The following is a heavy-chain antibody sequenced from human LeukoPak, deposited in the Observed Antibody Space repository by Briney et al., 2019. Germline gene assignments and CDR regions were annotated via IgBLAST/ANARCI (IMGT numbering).Heavy chain of an antibody. Sequence: GGSLRLSCAASGFTFSSYAMHWVRQAPGKGLEWVAVISYDGSNKYYADSVKGRFTISRDNSKNTLYLQMNSLRAGDTAVYYCARGERWEVRGVPYRYYYYYGMDVWGQGTTVTVSS. CDR3: ARGERWEVRGVPYRYYYYYGMDV. CDR2: ISYDGSNK. V-gene: IGHV3-30-3*01. D-gene: IGHD3-10*01. CDR1: GFTFSSYA. J-gene: IGHJ6*02.